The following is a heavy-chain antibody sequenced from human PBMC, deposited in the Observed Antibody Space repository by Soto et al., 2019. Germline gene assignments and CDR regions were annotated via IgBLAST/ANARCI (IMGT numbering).Heavy chain of an antibody. J-gene: IGHJ3*02. CDR2: IYHSGST. V-gene: IGHV4-30-2*01. CDR3: ARDGGNRRFAFDI. CDR1: GGSISSGGYS. D-gene: IGHD1-26*01. Sequence: SETLSLTCAVSGGSISSGGYSWSWIRQPPGKGLEWIGYIYHSGSTYYNPYLKSRVTISVDRSKNQFFLKLSSVTAADTAVYYCARDGGNRRFAFDIWGQGTMVTVSS.